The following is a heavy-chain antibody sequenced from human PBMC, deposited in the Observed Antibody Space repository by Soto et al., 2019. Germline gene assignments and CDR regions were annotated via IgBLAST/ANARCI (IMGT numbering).Heavy chain of an antibody. J-gene: IGHJ1*01. D-gene: IGHD4-17*01. CDR3: AKVGWVTMTPVTRGYSQ. CDR2: ISGSGGGT. Sequence: EVQLLESGGGLVQPGGSLRLSCAASGFTFSNYAMNWVRQAPGKGLAWVSTISGSGGGTYYADSVKGRFTISSDNSKNSRNLQMTSLRPDDTAVYYCAKVGWVTMTPVTRGYSQHGARAPWSPSPQ. CDR1: GFTFSNYA. V-gene: IGHV3-23*01.